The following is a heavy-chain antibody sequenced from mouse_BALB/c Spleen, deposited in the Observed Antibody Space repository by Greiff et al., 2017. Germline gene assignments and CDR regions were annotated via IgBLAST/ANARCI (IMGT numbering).Heavy chain of an antibody. Sequence: EVKLVESGGDLVKPGGSLKLSCAASGFTFSSYGMSWVRQTPDKRLEWVATISSGGSYTYYPDSVKGRFTISRDNAKNTLYLQMSSLKSEDTAMYYCARHQKDWYFDVWGAGTTVTVSS. J-gene: IGHJ1*01. V-gene: IGHV5-6*01. CDR3: ARHQKDWYFDV. CDR2: ISSGGSYT. CDR1: GFTFSSYG.